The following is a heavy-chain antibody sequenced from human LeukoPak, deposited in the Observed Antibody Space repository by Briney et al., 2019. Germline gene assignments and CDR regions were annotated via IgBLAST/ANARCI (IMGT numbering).Heavy chain of an antibody. V-gene: IGHV4-59*01. D-gene: IGHD1/OR15-1a*01. CDR1: GGSISSDY. CDR2: IIYSGST. J-gene: IGHJ3*02. Sequence: SETLSLTCTVSGGSISSDYWSWIRQPPGKGLEWIGYIIYSGSTYYNPSLRSRVTISVDVSTNQLSLTLTSVTDADTALYYCARIPPRRTKGKGGAFDIWGQGTLVSVHS. CDR3: ARIPPRRTKGKGGAFDI.